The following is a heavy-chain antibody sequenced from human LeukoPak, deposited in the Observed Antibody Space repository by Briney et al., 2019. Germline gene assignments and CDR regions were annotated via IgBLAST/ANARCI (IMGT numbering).Heavy chain of an antibody. CDR1: GGSFSGYY. J-gene: IGHJ4*02. Sequence: SETLSLTCAVYGGSFSGYYWSWIRQPPGKGLEWIGEINHSGSTNYNPSFKSRVTISVDTSKNQFSLKLSSVTAADTAVYYCARGVIAARVFDYWGQGTLVTVSS. CDR2: INHSGST. V-gene: IGHV4-34*01. D-gene: IGHD6-6*01. CDR3: ARGVIAARVFDY.